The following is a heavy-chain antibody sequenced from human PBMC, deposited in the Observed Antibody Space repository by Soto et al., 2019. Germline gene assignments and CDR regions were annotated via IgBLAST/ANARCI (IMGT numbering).Heavy chain of an antibody. D-gene: IGHD5-12*01. J-gene: IGHJ4*02. CDR3: ARDYSGLNGGIDY. V-gene: IGHV3-33*01. CDR2: IWYDGGKE. Sequence: GGSLRLCCAASGFAIRSYGMHWVRQAPGKGLEWVAVIWYDGGKEYYAGSVKGRSTISRDNSKNTVSLQMNSLTAEDTAFYYCARDYSGLNGGIDYWGQGTLVTVSS. CDR1: GFAIRSYG.